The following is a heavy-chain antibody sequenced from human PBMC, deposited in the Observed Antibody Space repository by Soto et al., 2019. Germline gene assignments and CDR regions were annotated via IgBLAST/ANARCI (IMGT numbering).Heavy chain of an antibody. CDR1: GFTFSSYT. D-gene: IGHD3-3*01. Sequence: PGGSLRLSCAASGFTFSSYTMHWVRQAPGEGLEWVAVISYDGSNKYYAESVKGRFTISRDNSKNTLYLQKNNQRAEDTAVYYSARVHYDFWSGYYLHYYGMDVWGQGTTVTVSS. CDR2: ISYDGSNK. V-gene: IGHV3-30*04. CDR3: ARVHYDFWSGYYLHYYGMDV. J-gene: IGHJ6*02.